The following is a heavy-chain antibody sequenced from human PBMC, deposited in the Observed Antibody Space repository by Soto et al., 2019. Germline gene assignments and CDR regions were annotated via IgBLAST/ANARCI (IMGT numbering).Heavy chain of an antibody. V-gene: IGHV5-51*01. Sequence: GESLKISCRGSGYSFTSYWIGWVCQMPGKGLEWMGIIYPGDSNTRYSPSFQGQVTISADKSISSAYLQWSSLKASDTAMYYCARQGYCSNTACYTVDYWGQGTLVTVSS. CDR1: GYSFTSYW. CDR2: IYPGDSNT. D-gene: IGHD2-2*02. J-gene: IGHJ4*02. CDR3: ARQGYCSNTACYTVDY.